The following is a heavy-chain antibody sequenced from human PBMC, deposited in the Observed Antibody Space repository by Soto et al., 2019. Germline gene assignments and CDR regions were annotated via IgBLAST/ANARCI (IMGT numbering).Heavy chain of an antibody. J-gene: IGHJ6*02. CDR1: GFTFSSYA. Sequence: EVQLLESGGGLVQPGGSLRLSCAASGFTFSSYAMSWVRQAPGKGLEWVSAISGSGGSSYYADSVKGRFTISRDNSKNTLYLQMNSLRAEDTAVYYCAKPAYSSSSLSLYYYYGMDVWGQGTTVTVSS. CDR3: AKPAYSSSSLSLYYYYGMDV. V-gene: IGHV3-23*01. D-gene: IGHD6-6*01. CDR2: ISGSGGSS.